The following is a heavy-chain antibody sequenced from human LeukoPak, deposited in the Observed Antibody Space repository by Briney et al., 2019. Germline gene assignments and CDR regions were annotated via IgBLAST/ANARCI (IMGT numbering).Heavy chain of an antibody. CDR2: ISYDGSNK. J-gene: IGHJ4*02. CDR1: GFTFSSYA. D-gene: IGHD3-22*01. CDR3: AREYDSRSLDY. Sequence: PGGSLRLSCAASGFTFSSYAMHWVRQAPGKGLVWVVVISYDGSNKYYADSVKGRFTISRDNSKNTLYLQMNSLRAEDTAVYYCAREYDSRSLDYWGQGTLVTVSS. V-gene: IGHV3-30-3*01.